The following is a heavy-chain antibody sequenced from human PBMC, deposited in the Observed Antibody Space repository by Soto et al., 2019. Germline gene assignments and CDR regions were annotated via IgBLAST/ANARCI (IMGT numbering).Heavy chain of an antibody. CDR3: ARGSIAAGGYYYYYGMDV. V-gene: IGHV4-34*01. Sequence: SETLSLTCAVYGGSFSGYYGSWIRQPPGKGLEWIGEINHSGSTNYNPSLKSRVTISVDTSKNQFSLKLSSVTAADTAVYYCARGSIAAGGYYYYYGMDVWGQGTTVTVSS. D-gene: IGHD6-13*01. CDR2: INHSGST. CDR1: GGSFSGYY. J-gene: IGHJ6*02.